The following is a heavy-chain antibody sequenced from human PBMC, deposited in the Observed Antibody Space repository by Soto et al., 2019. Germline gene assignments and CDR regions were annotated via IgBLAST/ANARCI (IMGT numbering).Heavy chain of an antibody. D-gene: IGHD3-3*01. J-gene: IGHJ6*02. CDR1: GDSFTNYY. Sequence: QMQLIQSGAEVRKPGASVKVSCKASGDSFTNYYFHWVRQAPGQSLEWMGIINSSGGRTTYAQKFLGRVTMTRDTSTSTVYMELSSLKSEDTAVYYCAGERNYDFWSGYSSYGMDVWGQGTTVSVSS. V-gene: IGHV1-46*01. CDR3: AGERNYDFWSGYSSYGMDV. CDR2: INSSGGRT.